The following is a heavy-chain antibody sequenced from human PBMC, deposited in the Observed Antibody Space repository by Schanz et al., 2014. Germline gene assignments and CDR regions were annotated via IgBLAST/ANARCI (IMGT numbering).Heavy chain of an antibody. V-gene: IGHV3-33*08. CDR3: ARDHQWLARYYMDV. J-gene: IGHJ6*03. D-gene: IGHD6-19*01. CDR1: GFTFNSYA. CDR2: IRYDGRNK. Sequence: QVQLVESGGGVVQPGGSLRLSCAASGFTFNSYAFHWVRQAPGKGLEWVAVIRYDGRNKNFVESVKGRFTISRDNSNNTVYLQMNTLRAEDTAVYYCARDHQWLARYYMDVWGKGTTVTVSS.